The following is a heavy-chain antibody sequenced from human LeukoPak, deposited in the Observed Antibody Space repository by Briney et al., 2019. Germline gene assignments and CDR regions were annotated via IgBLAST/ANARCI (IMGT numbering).Heavy chain of an antibody. Sequence: GGSLRLSCAASGYTFSSYSMDWVRQAPGKGLGWVSRINSDGSSTRYADSVKGRFTISRDNAKNTLYLQMNSLRAEDTAVYYCAREPGSGLNYWGQGTLVTVSS. CDR3: AREPGSGLNY. V-gene: IGHV3-74*01. D-gene: IGHD2-15*01. J-gene: IGHJ4*02. CDR1: GYTFSSYS. CDR2: INSDGSST.